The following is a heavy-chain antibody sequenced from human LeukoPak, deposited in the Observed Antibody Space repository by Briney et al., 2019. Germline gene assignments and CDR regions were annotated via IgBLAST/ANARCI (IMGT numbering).Heavy chain of an antibody. J-gene: IGHJ6*02. V-gene: IGHV4-59*08. CDR1: GGSISSYY. CDR2: IYYSGNT. D-gene: IGHD4-23*01. Sequence: PSETLSLTCTVSGGSISSYYWSWIRQPPGKGLEWIGYIYYSGNTNYNPSLNSRVTISVDTSKNQFSLKLSSVTAADTAVYYWARRMSVAPYGMDVWGQGTTATVSS. CDR3: ARRMSVAPYGMDV.